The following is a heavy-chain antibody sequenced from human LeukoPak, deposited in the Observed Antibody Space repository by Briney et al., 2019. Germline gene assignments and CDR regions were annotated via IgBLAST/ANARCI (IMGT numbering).Heavy chain of an antibody. J-gene: IGHJ6*03. D-gene: IGHD6-19*01. CDR2: FDPEDGET. V-gene: IGHV1-24*01. Sequence: ASVKVSCKVSGYTLTELSMHWVRQAPGKGLEWMGGFDPEDGETIYAQKFQGRVTITRNTSISTAYMELSSLRSEDTAVYYCARGIGSGGYYYYYYMDVWGKGTTVTVSS. CDR3: ARGIGSGGYYYYYYMDV. CDR1: GYTLTELS.